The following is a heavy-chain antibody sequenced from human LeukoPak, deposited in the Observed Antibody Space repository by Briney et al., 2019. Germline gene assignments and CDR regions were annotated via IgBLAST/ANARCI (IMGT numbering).Heavy chain of an antibody. D-gene: IGHD3-9*01. CDR1: GFTFSSYA. Sequence: GGSLRLSCAASGFTFSSYAMSWVRQAPGKGLEWVSAISGSGGSTYYADSVKGRFTISRDNSKNTLYLQMNSLRAEDTAVYYCAKVLGALRYFRGGYYFDYWGQGTLVTVSS. J-gene: IGHJ4*02. CDR2: ISGSGGST. CDR3: AKVLGALRYFRGGYYFDY. V-gene: IGHV3-23*01.